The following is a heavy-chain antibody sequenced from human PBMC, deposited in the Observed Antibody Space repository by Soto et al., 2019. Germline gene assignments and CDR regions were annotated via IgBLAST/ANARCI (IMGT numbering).Heavy chain of an antibody. CDR3: VMAVGGSGAF. D-gene: IGHD3-16*01. Sequence: EVQLVESGGGLVQPGGSLRLSCAASGFIFRNYWMSWFRQAPGKGLEWVANMNQDGSEIYYVDSVTGRFTISRDNAKDSLSLQMNSLRAEDTALYYCVMAVGGSGAFWGQGALVTVSS. CDR2: MNQDGSEI. V-gene: IGHV3-7*04. CDR1: GFIFRNYW. J-gene: IGHJ4*02.